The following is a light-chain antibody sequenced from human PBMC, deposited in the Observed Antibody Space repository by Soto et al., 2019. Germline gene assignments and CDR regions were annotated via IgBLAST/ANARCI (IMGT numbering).Light chain of an antibody. J-gene: IGLJ2*01. CDR2: GNS. Sequence: QSVLTQPPSVSGAPGQRVTISCTGSSSSIGADYDVHWYQQLPGTAPKLLISGNSNRPSGVPDRFSGSKSGSSASLAITGLQAEDEADYYCQAYDNRLSVVLFGGGTKLTVL. CDR3: QAYDNRLSVVL. CDR1: SSSIGADYD. V-gene: IGLV1-40*01.